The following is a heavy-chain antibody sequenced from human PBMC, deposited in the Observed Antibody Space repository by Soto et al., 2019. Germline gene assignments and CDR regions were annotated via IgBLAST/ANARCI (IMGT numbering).Heavy chain of an antibody. CDR2: INHSGST. V-gene: IGHV4-34*02. Sequence: QVQLQQWGAGLLKPSETQSLTCAVYNGSFSVYYWTWFRQPPGKGLEWIGEINHSGSTNYNPSLKSRVTISVDTSKNQFSLKLNSVTAADTAVYYCARDSTRRGACDIWGQGTMVTVSS. D-gene: IGHD2-2*01. CDR1: NGSFSVYY. J-gene: IGHJ3*02. CDR3: ARDSTRRGACDI.